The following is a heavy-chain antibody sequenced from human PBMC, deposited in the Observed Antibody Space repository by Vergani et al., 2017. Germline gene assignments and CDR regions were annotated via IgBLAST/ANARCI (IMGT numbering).Heavy chain of an antibody. J-gene: IGHJ6*03. D-gene: IGHD3-3*01. Sequence: QLQLQESGPGLVKPSETLSLTCTVSGGSISSSSYYWGWIRQPPGKGLEWIGSIYYSGSTYYNPSLKSRVTISVDTSKNQFSLKLSSVTAADTAVYYCARQGGFWSGVPSNYYMDVWGKGTTVIVSS. V-gene: IGHV4-39*01. CDR3: ARQGGFWSGVPSNYYMDV. CDR1: GGSISSSSYY. CDR2: IYYSGST.